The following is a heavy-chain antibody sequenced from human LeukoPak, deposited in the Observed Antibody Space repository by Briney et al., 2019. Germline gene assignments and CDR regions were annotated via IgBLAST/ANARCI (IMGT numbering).Heavy chain of an antibody. J-gene: IGHJ3*02. CDR1: GGSISSTNYY. CDR3: ARIPTNAVPAAHNGFDI. V-gene: IGHV4-39*01. D-gene: IGHD2-2*01. CDR2: IYYSGST. Sequence: PSETLSLTCTVSGGSISSTNYYWGWIRQPPGKGLEWIGNIYYSGSTYYNPSLRSRVTMSVDTSKNQFSLKLSSVTAADTALYFCARIPTNAVPAAHNGFDIWGQGTMVTVSS.